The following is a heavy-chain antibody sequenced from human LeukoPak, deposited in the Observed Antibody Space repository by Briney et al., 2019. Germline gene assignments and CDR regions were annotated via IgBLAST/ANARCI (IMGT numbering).Heavy chain of an antibody. CDR2: FDPEDGET. CDR1: GYTLTELS. D-gene: IGHD3-22*01. Sequence: ASVKVSCKVSGYTLTELSMHWVRQAPGKGLEWRGGFDPEDGETIYAQKFQGRVTMTEDTSTDTAYMELSSLRSEDTAVYYCATLYYYDSSGYYYALGYFQHWGQGTLVTVSS. CDR3: ATLYYYDSSGYYYALGYFQH. J-gene: IGHJ1*01. V-gene: IGHV1-24*01.